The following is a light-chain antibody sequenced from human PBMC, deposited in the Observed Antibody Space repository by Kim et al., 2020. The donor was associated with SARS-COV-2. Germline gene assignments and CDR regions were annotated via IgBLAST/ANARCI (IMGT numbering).Light chain of an antibody. CDR1: QSISTY. Sequence: DIQMTQSPSSLSASVGDRVTITCRASQSISTYLNWYQQKPGTAHKLLIYGASSLQSGVPSRFSGSGSGTDFTLTISSLQPEDFATYYCQQSYSTPLTFGGGTKVDIK. J-gene: IGKJ4*01. V-gene: IGKV1-39*01. CDR2: GAS. CDR3: QQSYSTPLT.